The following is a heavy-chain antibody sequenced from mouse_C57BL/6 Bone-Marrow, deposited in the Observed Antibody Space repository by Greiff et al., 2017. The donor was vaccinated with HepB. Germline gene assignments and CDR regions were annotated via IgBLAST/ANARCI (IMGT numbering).Heavy chain of an antibody. J-gene: IGHJ2*01. Sequence: QVTLKESGPGILQSSQTLSLTCSFSGFSLSTSGMGVSWIRQPSGKGLEWLVHIYWDDDKRYNPSLKSRLTISKNTSRNQVFLKSTSVDTADTATYYCARRAGDYSVSSYGYFDYWGQGTTLTVSS. V-gene: IGHV8-12*01. CDR2: IYWDDDK. D-gene: IGHD1-1*01. CDR3: ARRAGDYSVSSYGYFDY. CDR1: GFSLSTSGMG.